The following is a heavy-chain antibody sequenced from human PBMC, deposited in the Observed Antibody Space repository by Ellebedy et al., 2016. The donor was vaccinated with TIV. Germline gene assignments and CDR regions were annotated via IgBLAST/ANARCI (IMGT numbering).Heavy chain of an antibody. V-gene: IGHV3-23*01. CDR3: AKVLVGALNY. CDR1: GFTFSSYA. Sequence: GESLKISCAASGFTFSSYAMSWVRQAPGKGLEWVSAISGSGGSTYYADSVKGRFTISRDNSKNTLYLQMNSLRAGDTAVYYCAKVLVGALNYWGQGTLVTVSS. D-gene: IGHD1-26*01. J-gene: IGHJ4*02. CDR2: ISGSGGST.